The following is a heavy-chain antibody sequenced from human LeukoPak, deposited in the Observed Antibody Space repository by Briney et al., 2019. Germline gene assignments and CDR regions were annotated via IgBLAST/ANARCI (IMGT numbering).Heavy chain of an antibody. CDR1: GGSISSSSYY. D-gene: IGHD3-10*01. V-gene: IGHV4-39*07. Sequence: SETLSLTCTVSGGSISSSSYYWGWIRQPPGKGLEWIGSIYYSGSTYYNPSLKSRVTISVDTSKNQFSLKLSSVTAADTAVYYCARDFPHYYGSGSYPRGGFDPWGQGTLVTVSS. J-gene: IGHJ5*02. CDR3: ARDFPHYYGSGSYPRGGFDP. CDR2: IYYSGST.